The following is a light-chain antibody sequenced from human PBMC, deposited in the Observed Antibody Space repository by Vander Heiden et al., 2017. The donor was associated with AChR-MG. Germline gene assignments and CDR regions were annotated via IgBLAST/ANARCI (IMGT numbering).Light chain of an antibody. V-gene: IGKV3-11*01. CDR3: QQRSTPFT. Sequence: EIVLTQSPATLSLSPGERATLSCRASQSVSSYLAWYQQKPGQATRLLIYDASNRATGIPARFSGSGSGTDFTLTISSLESEDFAVYYCQQRSTPFTFGHGTKVDIK. CDR1: QSVSSY. CDR2: DAS. J-gene: IGKJ3*01.